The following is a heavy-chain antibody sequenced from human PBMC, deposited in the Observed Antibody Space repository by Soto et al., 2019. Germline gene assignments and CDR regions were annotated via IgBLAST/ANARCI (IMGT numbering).Heavy chain of an antibody. CDR2: VNDSGNS. CDR3: ARVRRWLPEEMVDL. CDR1: GGSFSGYY. D-gene: IGHD5-12*01. J-gene: IGHJ5*02. V-gene: IGHV4-34*01. Sequence: QVQLHQWGAGQLSASETLSLTCGVSGGSFSGYYWSWIRQPPGKGLEWIGEVNDSGNSNYNPSLKRRVVISVDTPKSEFSLKMNTVTAADTGVYYCARVRRWLPEEMVDLWGQGALVTVSS.